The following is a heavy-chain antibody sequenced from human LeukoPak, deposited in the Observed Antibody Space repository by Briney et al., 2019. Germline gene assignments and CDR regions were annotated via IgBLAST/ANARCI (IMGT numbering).Heavy chain of an antibody. CDR2: IYYSGDT. Sequence: SETLSLTCTVSDGAIAGYSWSWIRQAPGKGLEWIGYIYYSGDTKYNPSLQSRVTLSVDTSKNQFSLKLTSVTAADTAVYYCARTTEGGYTYDYFYYYYMDVWGKGTTVTISS. J-gene: IGHJ6*03. CDR3: ARTTEGGYTYDYFYYYYMDV. V-gene: IGHV4-59*01. D-gene: IGHD5-18*01. CDR1: DGAIAGYS.